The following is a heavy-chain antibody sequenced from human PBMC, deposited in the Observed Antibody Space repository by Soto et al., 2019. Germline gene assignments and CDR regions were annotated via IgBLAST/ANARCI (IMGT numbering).Heavy chain of an antibody. CDR3: ARLTGYGDYPPFDY. CDR2: IYYSGST. Sequence: SETLSLTCTVSGGSISSSSYYWGWIRQPPGKGLEWIGSIYYSGSTYYNPSLKSRVTISVDTSKNQFSLKLSSVTAADTAVYYCARLTGYGDYPPFDYWGQGTLVTVS. V-gene: IGHV4-39*01. J-gene: IGHJ4*02. D-gene: IGHD4-17*01. CDR1: GGSISSSSYY.